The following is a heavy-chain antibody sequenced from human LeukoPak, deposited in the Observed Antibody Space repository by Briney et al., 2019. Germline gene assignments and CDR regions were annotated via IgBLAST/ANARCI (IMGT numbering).Heavy chain of an antibody. CDR2: IDPSDSYT. Sequence: GESLKISCKGSGYSFTSYWISWVRQMPGKGLEWMGRIDPSDSYTNYSPSFQGHVTISADKSISTAYLQWSSLKASDTAMYYCARLWDCRSTSCYRVYYYGMDVWGKGTTVTVSS. CDR3: ARLWDCRSTSCYRVYYYGMDV. CDR1: GYSFTSYW. D-gene: IGHD2-2*01. V-gene: IGHV5-10-1*01. J-gene: IGHJ6*04.